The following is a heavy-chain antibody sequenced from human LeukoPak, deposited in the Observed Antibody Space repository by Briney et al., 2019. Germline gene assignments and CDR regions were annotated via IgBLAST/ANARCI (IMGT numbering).Heavy chain of an antibody. Sequence: GASVKVSCKASGYTFTGYYMHWVRQAPGQGLEWMGWINPNSGGTNYAQKFQGWVTMTRDTSISTAYMELSRLRSDDTAVYYCARENSPYYYDSLGYWGQGTLVTVSS. CDR1: GYTFTGYY. D-gene: IGHD3-22*01. CDR2: INPNSGGT. V-gene: IGHV1-2*04. J-gene: IGHJ4*02. CDR3: ARENSPYYYDSLGY.